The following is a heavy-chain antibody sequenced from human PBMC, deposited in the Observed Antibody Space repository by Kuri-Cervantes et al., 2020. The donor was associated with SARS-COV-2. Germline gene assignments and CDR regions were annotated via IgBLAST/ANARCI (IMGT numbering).Heavy chain of an antibody. CDR3: AKDSGSGFWSGYWSWGKLSGKHWFDP. D-gene: IGHD3-3*01. J-gene: IGHJ5*02. CDR1: GFTFDDYG. CDR2: INWNGGST. V-gene: IGHV3-20*04. Sequence: GESLKISCAASGFTFDDYGMSWVRQAPGKGLEWVSGINWNGGSTGYADSVKGRFTISRDNAKNSLYLQMNSLRAEDTAVYYCAKDSGSGFWSGYWSWGKLSGKHWFDPWGQGTLVTVSS.